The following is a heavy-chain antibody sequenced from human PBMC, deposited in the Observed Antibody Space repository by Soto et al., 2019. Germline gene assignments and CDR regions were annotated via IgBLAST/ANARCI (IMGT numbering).Heavy chain of an antibody. Sequence: TSETLSLTCTVSGGSISSYYWSWIRQPPGKGLEWIGYIYYSGSTNYNPSLKSRVTISVDTSKNQFSLKLSSVTAADTAVYYCARTVDTAMASWGQGTLVTVS. CDR3: ARTVDTAMAS. J-gene: IGHJ4*02. CDR1: GGSISSYY. D-gene: IGHD5-18*01. V-gene: IGHV4-59*01. CDR2: IYYSGST.